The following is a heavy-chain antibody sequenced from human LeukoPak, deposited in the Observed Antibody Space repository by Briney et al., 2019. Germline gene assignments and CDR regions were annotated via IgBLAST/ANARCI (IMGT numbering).Heavy chain of an antibody. Sequence: PGGSLRLSCAASGFTVSSNYMSWVRQAPGKGLEWVSVIYSGGSTYYADSVKGRFTISRDNSKNTLYLQMNSLRAEDMAVYYCAKTRPLDSSSWSHGDYWGQGTLVTVSS. J-gene: IGHJ4*02. D-gene: IGHD6-13*01. CDR3: AKTRPLDSSSWSHGDY. CDR2: IYSGGST. CDR1: GFTVSSNY. V-gene: IGHV3-53*01.